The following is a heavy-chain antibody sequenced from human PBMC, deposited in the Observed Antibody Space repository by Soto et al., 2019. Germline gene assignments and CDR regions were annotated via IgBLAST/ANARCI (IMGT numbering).Heavy chain of an antibody. CDR2: VRSSGDDT. D-gene: IGHD2-2*01. CDR3: ARDGESSSSSDFDF. CDR1: GFTFGYYN. V-gene: IGHV3-48*02. J-gene: IGHJ4*02. Sequence: DVQLVESGGGLVQPGGSLRLSCAASGFTFGYYNMHWVRQAPGKGLEWVSFVRSSGDDTYYADSVKGRFTISRDNAKDSLYLQMNSLREEDTAVYYCARDGESSSSSDFDFWGQGALVTVYS.